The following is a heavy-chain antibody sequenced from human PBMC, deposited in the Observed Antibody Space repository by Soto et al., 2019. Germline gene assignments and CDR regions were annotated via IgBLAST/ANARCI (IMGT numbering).Heavy chain of an antibody. J-gene: IGHJ5*02. Sequence: SETLSLTCAVSGDSISSGYPWAWIRQPPGKGLEWVASIYHTGTTYYNPSVTSRVTIAVDPSKNQFSLKLSSLTAADSAVYYCASTDSVGYYPSCGQGKLVTVSS. CDR1: GDSISSGYP. CDR2: IYHTGTT. V-gene: IGHV4-38-2*01. D-gene: IGHD3-22*01. CDR3: ASTDSVGYYPS.